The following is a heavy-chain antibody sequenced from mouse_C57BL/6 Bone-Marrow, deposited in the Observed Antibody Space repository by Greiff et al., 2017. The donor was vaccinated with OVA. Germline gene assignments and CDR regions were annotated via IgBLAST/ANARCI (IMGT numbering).Heavy chain of an antibody. V-gene: IGHV6-3*01. CDR2: IRLKSDNYAT. D-gene: IGHD2-3*01. Sequence: EVHLVESGGGLVQPGGSMKLSCVASGFTFSNYWMNWVRQSPEKGLEWVAQIRLKSDNYATHYAESVKGRFTISRDDSKSSVYLQMDNLRAEDTGIYYCTYDGYYWFAYWVQGTLVTVSA. J-gene: IGHJ3*01. CDR1: GFTFSNYW. CDR3: TYDGYYWFAY.